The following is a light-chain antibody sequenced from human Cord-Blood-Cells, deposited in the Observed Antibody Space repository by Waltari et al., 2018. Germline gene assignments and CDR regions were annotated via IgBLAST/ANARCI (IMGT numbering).Light chain of an antibody. J-gene: IGKJ1*01. CDR3: QQSYSTPWT. CDR1: QSISSY. CDR2: AAS. Sequence: DFQMTQSPSSLSASVGDRVTITCRASQSISSYLNWYQQKPGKAPKLLIYAASSLQSGVPSRFSGSGYGTDFTLTISSLQPEDFATYYCQQSYSTPWTFGQGTKVEIK. V-gene: IGKV1-39*01.